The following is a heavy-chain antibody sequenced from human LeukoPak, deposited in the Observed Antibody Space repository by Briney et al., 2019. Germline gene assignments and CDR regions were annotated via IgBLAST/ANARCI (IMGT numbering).Heavy chain of an antibody. V-gene: IGHV1-69-2*01. CDR1: GYTFTDYY. J-gene: IGHJ3*02. Sequence: ASVKVSCKVSGYTFTDYYMHWVQQAPGKGLEWMGLVDPEDGVTIYAEKFQGRVTITADTSTDTAYMELSSLRSEDTAVYYCATSRITMVRGVSGAFDIWGQGTMVTVSS. CDR3: ATSRITMVRGVSGAFDI. D-gene: IGHD3-10*01. CDR2: VDPEDGVT.